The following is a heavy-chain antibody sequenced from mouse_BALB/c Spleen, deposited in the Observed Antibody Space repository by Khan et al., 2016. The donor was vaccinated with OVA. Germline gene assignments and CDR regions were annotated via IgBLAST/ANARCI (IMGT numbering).Heavy chain of an antibody. D-gene: IGHD2-3*01. CDR3: ARDGYSPWFAY. J-gene: IGHJ3*01. CDR2: IDPENGNT. CDR1: GFNIKDYY. Sequence: EVELVESGAELVRPGALVKLSCKASGFNIKDYYIHWVKQRPEQGLVWIGWIDPENGNTIYDPKFQGKASIAADTSSNTAYLQLSSLTSEDTAVYYCARDGYSPWFAYWGQGTLVTVSA. V-gene: IGHV14-1*02.